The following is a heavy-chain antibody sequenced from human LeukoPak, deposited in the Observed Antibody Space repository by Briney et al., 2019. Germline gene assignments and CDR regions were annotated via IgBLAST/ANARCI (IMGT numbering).Heavy chain of an antibody. CDR2: IWYDGSNK. CDR1: GLTFSSYG. Sequence: GGSLRLSCAASGLTFSSYGMHWVRQAPGKGLEWVAVIWYDGSNKYYADSVKGRFTISRDNSKNTLYLQMNSLRAEDTAVYYCAKEYGSSWTYYYYYYMDVWGKGTTVTVSS. J-gene: IGHJ6*03. V-gene: IGHV3-33*06. CDR3: AKEYGSSWTYYYYYYMDV. D-gene: IGHD6-13*01.